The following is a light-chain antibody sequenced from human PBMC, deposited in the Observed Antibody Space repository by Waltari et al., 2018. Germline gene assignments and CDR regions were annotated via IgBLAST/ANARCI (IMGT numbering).Light chain of an antibody. CDR1: SSNTGAGFA. Sequence: QSVLTQPPSVSGAPGQRVTISCPGSSSNTGAGFAVHWYQQVPGTAPKLFIYDDTNRPSGVPDRFSGSKSGSSASLAITGLQAEDEADYYCQSYDSSLSGWVFGGGTKLTVL. V-gene: IGLV1-40*01. CDR2: DDT. J-gene: IGLJ3*02. CDR3: QSYDSSLSGWV.